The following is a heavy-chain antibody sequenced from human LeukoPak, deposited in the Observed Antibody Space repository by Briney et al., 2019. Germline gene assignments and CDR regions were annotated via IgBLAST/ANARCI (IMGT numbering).Heavy chain of an antibody. D-gene: IGHD3-10*01. Sequence: GGSLRLSCAASGFTFSSYSMNWVRQAPGKGLEWVSSISSSSSYIYYADSVKGRFTISRDNSKNTLYLQMNSLRAEDTAVYYCARDGDYYGPGVRLGYYGMDVWGQGTTVTVSS. V-gene: IGHV3-21*01. CDR2: ISSSSSYI. CDR1: GFTFSSYS. J-gene: IGHJ6*02. CDR3: ARDGDYYGPGVRLGYYGMDV.